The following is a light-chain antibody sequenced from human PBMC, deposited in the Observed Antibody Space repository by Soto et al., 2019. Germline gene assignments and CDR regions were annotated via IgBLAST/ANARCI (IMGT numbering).Light chain of an antibody. CDR2: DGS. V-gene: IGKV3D-20*01. Sequence: EIVLTQSPATLSLSPGDRATLSCGASQSVRSSYVAWYQQKAGLAPRLLIYDGSSRASGIPDRFSGSGSGTDLTLTIGRLEPEDFAVDYCQQYDNSAPLSFGGGTKVDMK. J-gene: IGKJ4*01. CDR1: QSVRSSY. CDR3: QQYDNSAPLS.